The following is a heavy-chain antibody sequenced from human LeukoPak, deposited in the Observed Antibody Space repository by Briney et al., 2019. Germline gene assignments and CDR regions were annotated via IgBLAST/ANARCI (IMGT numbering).Heavy chain of an antibody. CDR1: GGSFSGYY. J-gene: IGHJ3*02. CDR2: INHSGST. D-gene: IGHD3-16*02. Sequence: SETLSLTCAVYGGSFSGYYWSWIRQPPGKGLEWIGEINHSGSTNYNPSLKSRVTISVDTSKNQFSLKLSSVTAADTAVYYCARGLGMITFWGVIVRVAFDIWGQGTMVTVSS. V-gene: IGHV4-34*01. CDR3: ARGLGMITFWGVIVRVAFDI.